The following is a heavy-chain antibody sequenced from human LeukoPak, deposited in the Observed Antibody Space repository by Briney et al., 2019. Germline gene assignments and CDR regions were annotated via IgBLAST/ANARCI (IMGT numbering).Heavy chain of an antibody. Sequence: PGGSLRLSCAASGFTFSSYAMHWVRQAPGKGLEWVAVISYDGSNKYYADSVKGRFTISRDNSKNTLYLQMNSLGAEDTAVYYCARDPSHGIYSGYDLDYWGQGTLVTVSS. CDR1: GFTFSSYA. CDR2: ISYDGSNK. CDR3: ARDPSHGIYSGYDLDY. J-gene: IGHJ4*02. V-gene: IGHV3-30*04. D-gene: IGHD5-12*01.